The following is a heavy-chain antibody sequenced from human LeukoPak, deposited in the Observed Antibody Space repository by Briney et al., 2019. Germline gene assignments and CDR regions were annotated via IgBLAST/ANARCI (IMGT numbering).Heavy chain of an antibody. Sequence: GGSLRLSCAASGFTFSSYWMSWVRQAPGKGLEWVASINQDGSEKYYVDSVKGRFTISRDNAKNSLYLQMDSLRAEDTAVYYCARAPDDDYGDYFAYWGQGTLVTVSS. CDR1: GFTFSSYW. J-gene: IGHJ4*02. D-gene: IGHD4-17*01. CDR2: INQDGSEK. V-gene: IGHV3-7*01. CDR3: ARAPDDDYGDYFAY.